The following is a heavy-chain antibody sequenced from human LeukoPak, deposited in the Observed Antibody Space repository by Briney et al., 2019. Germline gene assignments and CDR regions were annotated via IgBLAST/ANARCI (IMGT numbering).Heavy chain of an antibody. D-gene: IGHD4-23*01. V-gene: IGHV1-8*02. CDR3: ARVWAYGGNSSYYYYYMDV. CDR1: GYTFTGYY. Sequence: ASVKVSCKASGYTFTGYYMHWVRQAPGQGLEWMGWMNPNSGNTGCAQKFQGRVTMTRNTSISTAYMELSSLRSEDTAVYYCARVWAYGGNSSYYYYYMDVWGKGTTVTVSS. CDR2: MNPNSGNT. J-gene: IGHJ6*03.